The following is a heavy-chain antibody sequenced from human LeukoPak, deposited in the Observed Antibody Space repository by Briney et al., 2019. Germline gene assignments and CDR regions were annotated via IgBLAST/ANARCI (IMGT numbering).Heavy chain of an antibody. Sequence: PSETLSLTCNVSGGSISSYYWSWIRQPPGEGLEWIGYIYSSGSTTYNPSLKSRVTMSLDTSNNQVSLRLTSVTAADTAIYYCASSYYYYMDVWGTGTTVTVS. CDR1: GGSISSYY. V-gene: IGHV4-59*01. D-gene: IGHD3-10*01. CDR3: ASSYYYYMDV. CDR2: IYSSGST. J-gene: IGHJ6*03.